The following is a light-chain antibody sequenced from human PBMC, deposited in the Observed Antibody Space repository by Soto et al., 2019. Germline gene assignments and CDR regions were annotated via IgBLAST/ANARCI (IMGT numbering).Light chain of an antibody. V-gene: IGKV1-39*01. Sequence: DIQMTQSPSSLSAVVGDRVTITCRASQSIANFLNWYQQEPGKAPKLLIFGASTLQTGVPSRFSGTGSGTDFTLTISSLRPEDFATYYCQQSHTYPWTFGQGTRVEVK. CDR1: QSIANF. J-gene: IGKJ1*01. CDR3: QQSHTYPWT. CDR2: GAS.